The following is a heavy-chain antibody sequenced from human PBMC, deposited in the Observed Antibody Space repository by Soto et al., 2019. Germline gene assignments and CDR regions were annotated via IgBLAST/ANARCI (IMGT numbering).Heavy chain of an antibody. J-gene: IGHJ5*02. D-gene: IGHD5-12*01. CDR3: ATDMRVATPNWFDH. Sequence: GGSLRLSCAASGFTFSSYAMSWVRQAPGKGLEWVSAVSGSGGSTYYADSVKGRFTISRGNSKNTLYLQMNSLRAEDTAVYYCATDMRVATPNWFDHWGQGTLVTVSS. CDR2: VSGSGGST. CDR1: GFTFSSYA. V-gene: IGHV3-23*01.